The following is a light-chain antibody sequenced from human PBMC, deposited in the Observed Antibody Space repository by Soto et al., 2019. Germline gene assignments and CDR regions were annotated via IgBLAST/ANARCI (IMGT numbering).Light chain of an antibody. CDR1: QSVNSY. CDR2: DAS. V-gene: IGKV3-11*01. J-gene: IGKJ5*01. Sequence: EIVLTHSPATLSLSPGETATLSCRASQSVNSYLAWYQQRPGQAPRLLIYDASNRATGVPARFGGSGSGTDFTLTISGLEPEDFAIYYCQQRANWPPITFGQGTRLEIK. CDR3: QQRANWPPIT.